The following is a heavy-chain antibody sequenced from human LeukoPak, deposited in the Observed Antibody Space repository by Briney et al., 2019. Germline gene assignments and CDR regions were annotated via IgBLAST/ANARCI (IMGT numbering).Heavy chain of an antibody. CDR2: IKRDGIQI. D-gene: IGHD1-26*01. Sequence: GGSLRLSCAASGFTFSNFGMNWVRQAPGKGLEWVANIKRDGIQIRYVDSVKGRFTISRDNAKNSLYLQMDSLKAEDTAVYYCARDSGSYYVDYWGQGTLVTVSS. CDR1: GFTFSNFG. CDR3: ARDSGSYYVDY. J-gene: IGHJ4*02. V-gene: IGHV3-7*04.